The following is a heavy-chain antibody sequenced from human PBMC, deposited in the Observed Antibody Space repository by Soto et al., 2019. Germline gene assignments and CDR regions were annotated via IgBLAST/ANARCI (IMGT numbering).Heavy chain of an antibody. CDR3: AKDGNYDSSGYYY. D-gene: IGHD3-22*01. CDR2: ISYDGSNK. J-gene: IGHJ4*02. Sequence: GGSLRLSCAASGFTFSSYGMHWVRQAPGKGLEWVAVISYDGSNKYYADSVKGRFTISRDNSKNTLYLQMNSLRAEDTAVYYCAKDGNYDSSGYYYWGQGTLVTVSS. CDR1: GFTFSSYG. V-gene: IGHV3-30*18.